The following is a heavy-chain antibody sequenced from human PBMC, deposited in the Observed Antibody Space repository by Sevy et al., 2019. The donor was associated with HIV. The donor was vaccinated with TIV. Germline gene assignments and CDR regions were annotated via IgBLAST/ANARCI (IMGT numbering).Heavy chain of an antibody. J-gene: IGHJ1*01. V-gene: IGHV3-30-3*01. CDR1: GFTFSSYA. CDR2: ISYDGSNK. D-gene: IGHD2-15*01. Sequence: GGSLRLSCAASGFTFSSYAMHWVRQAPGKGLEWVAVISYDGSNKYYADSAKGRFTISRDNSKNTLYLQMNSLRAEDTAVYYCARDFHCSGGSCYSGHEYFQHWGQGTLVTVSS. CDR3: ARDFHCSGGSCYSGHEYFQH.